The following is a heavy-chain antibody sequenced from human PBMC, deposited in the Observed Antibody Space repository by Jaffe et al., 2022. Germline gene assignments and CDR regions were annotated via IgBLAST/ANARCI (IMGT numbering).Heavy chain of an antibody. Sequence: EVQLLESGGGLVQPGGSLRLSCAASGFTFSSYAMSWVRQAPGKGLEWVSAISGSGGSTYYADSVKGRFTISRDNSKNTLYLQMNSLRAEDTAVYYCAKDREATMVQGVIITGGFDPWGQGTLVTVSS. CDR3: AKDREATMVQGVIITGGFDP. CDR2: ISGSGGST. CDR1: GFTFSSYA. J-gene: IGHJ5*02. V-gene: IGHV3-23*01. D-gene: IGHD3-10*01.